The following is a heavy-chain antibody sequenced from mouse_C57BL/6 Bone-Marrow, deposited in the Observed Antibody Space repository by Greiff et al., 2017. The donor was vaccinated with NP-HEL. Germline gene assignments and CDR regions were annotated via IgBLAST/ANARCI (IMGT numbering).Heavy chain of an antibody. J-gene: IGHJ1*03. D-gene: IGHD2-3*01. CDR3: ARSDDGYYPYWYFDV. CDR2: IRNKANGYTT. CDR1: GFTFTDYY. Sequence: EVQVVESGGGLVQPGGSLSLSCAASGFTFTDYYMSWVRQPPGKALEWLGFIRNKANGYTTEYSASVKGRFTISRDNSQSILYLQMNALRAEDSATYYCARSDDGYYPYWYFDVWGTGTTVTVSS. V-gene: IGHV7-3*01.